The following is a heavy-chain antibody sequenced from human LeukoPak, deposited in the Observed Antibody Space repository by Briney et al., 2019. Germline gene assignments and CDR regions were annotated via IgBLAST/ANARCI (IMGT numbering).Heavy chain of an antibody. D-gene: IGHD2-15*01. CDR3: ARVLGVAAKEYYYGMDV. V-gene: IGHV3-48*02. CDR2: ISSSSSPI. CDR1: GFTFSSYG. Sequence: GGSLRLSCAASGFTFSSYGMHWVRQAPGKGLEWVSYISSSSSPIYYADSVKGRFTIPRDNAKNSLYLQMNSLRDEDTAVYYCARVLGVAAKEYYYGMDVWGQGTTVTVSS. J-gene: IGHJ6*02.